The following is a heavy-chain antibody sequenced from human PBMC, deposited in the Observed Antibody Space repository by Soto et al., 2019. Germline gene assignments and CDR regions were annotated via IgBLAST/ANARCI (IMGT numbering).Heavy chain of an antibody. CDR3: ARERPDGARLDP. CDR2: INHSGST. D-gene: IGHD6-6*01. CDR1: GGSCSGYY. V-gene: IGHV4-34*01. J-gene: IGHJ5*02. Sequence: SSETLSLTCAVYGGSCSGYYWNWIRQPPGKGLEWIGEINHSGSTYYNPSLKSRVTISVDTSKNQFSLKLSSVTAADTAVYYCARERPDGARLDPWGQGTLVTVSS.